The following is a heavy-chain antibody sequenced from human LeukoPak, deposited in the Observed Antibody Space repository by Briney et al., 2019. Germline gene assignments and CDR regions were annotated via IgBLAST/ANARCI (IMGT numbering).Heavy chain of an antibody. J-gene: IGHJ4*02. CDR2: IYSGGST. V-gene: IGHV3-53*01. D-gene: IGHD3-10*01. CDR3: ARDESFYGSGRYY. CDR1: GFTVSSNY. Sequence: GGSLRLSCAASGFTVSSNYMSWVRQAPGKGLEWVSVIYSGGSTYYADSVKGRFTISRDNSKHTLYPQMNSLRAEDTAVYYCARDESFYGSGRYYWGQGTLVTVSS.